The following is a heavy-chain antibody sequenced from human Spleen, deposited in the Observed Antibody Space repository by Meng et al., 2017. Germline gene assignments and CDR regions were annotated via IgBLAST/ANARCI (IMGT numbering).Heavy chain of an antibody. CDR3: ARDYYYGSGSSY. J-gene: IGHJ4*02. V-gene: IGHV1-18*01. Sequence: QVRLVQSGGEVKKPGASVKVSCKASGYTFTSYDINWVRQATGQGLEWMGWISAYNGNTNYAQKLQGRVTMTTDTSTSTAYMELRSLRSDDTAVYYCARDYYYGSGSSYWGQGTLVTVSS. CDR2: ISAYNGNT. CDR1: GYTFTSYD. D-gene: IGHD3-10*01.